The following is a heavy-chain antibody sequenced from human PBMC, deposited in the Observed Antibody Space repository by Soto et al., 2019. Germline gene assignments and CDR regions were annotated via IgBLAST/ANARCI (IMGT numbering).Heavy chain of an antibody. Sequence: QVQLVQSGAEVKKPGSSVKVSCKASGGTFSSYAISWVRQAPGQGLEWMGGSIPIFGTANYAQKFQGRVTITADESTSTAYMELSSLRSEDTAVYYCATSGYYYDSSGYYGFRRYYFDYWGQGTLVTVSS. J-gene: IGHJ4*02. CDR1: GGTFSSYA. D-gene: IGHD3-22*01. CDR2: SIPIFGTA. CDR3: ATSGYYYDSSGYYGFRRYYFDY. V-gene: IGHV1-69*01.